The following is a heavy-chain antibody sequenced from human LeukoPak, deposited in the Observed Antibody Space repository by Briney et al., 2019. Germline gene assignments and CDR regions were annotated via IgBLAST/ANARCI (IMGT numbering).Heavy chain of an antibody. V-gene: IGHV3-23*01. CDR3: AKEHRDGYNQAYFDY. D-gene: IGHD5-24*01. CDR1: GFTVNNKY. Sequence: GGSLRLSCAASGFTVNNKYMTWVRQAPGKGLEWVSGLSGSGGSTYYADSVKGRFTISRDNSKNTLYLQMNSLRVEDTAVYYCAKEHRDGYNQAYFDYWGQGTLVTVSS. CDR2: LSGSGGST. J-gene: IGHJ4*02.